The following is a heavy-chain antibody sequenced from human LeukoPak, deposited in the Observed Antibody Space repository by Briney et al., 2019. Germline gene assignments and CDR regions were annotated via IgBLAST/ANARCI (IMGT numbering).Heavy chain of an antibody. CDR1: GGSISSTNW. Sequence: SETMSLTCGVSGGSISSTNWWSWVRQPPGQGLEWIGEISLRGLTNYNPSLKSRVTMSLDRSKNLLSLNLTSVTAADTALYYCARGPGTWYYYWGQGTLVTVSS. V-gene: IGHV4-4*02. D-gene: IGHD6-13*01. J-gene: IGHJ4*02. CDR3: ARGPGTWYYY. CDR2: ISLRGLT.